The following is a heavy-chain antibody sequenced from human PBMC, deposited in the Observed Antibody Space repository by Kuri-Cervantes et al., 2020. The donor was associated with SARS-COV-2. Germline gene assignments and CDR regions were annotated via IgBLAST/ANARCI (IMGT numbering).Heavy chain of an antibody. CDR2: IYYSGST. CDR1: GGSISSSSYY. Sequence: GSLRLSCTVSGGSISSSSYYWGWIRQPPGKGLEWIGSIYYSGSTYYNPSLKSRVTISVDTSKNQFSLKLNSVTAADTAVYYCARDYYDFWSGYYVPYYYYYYGMDVWGQGTTVTVSS. V-gene: IGHV4-39*02. D-gene: IGHD3-3*01. J-gene: IGHJ6*02. CDR3: ARDYYDFWSGYYVPYYYYYYGMDV.